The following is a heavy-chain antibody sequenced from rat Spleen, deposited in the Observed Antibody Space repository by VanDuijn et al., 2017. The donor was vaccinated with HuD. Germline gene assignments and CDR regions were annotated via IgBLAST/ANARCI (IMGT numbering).Heavy chain of an antibody. CDR1: GFTFSNYG. Sequence: EVQLVESDGGLVQPGRSLKLSCAASGFTFSNYGMHWIRQAQTKGLEWVASISPSGGSTYYRDSVKGRFTISRDNAKSTLYLQMDSLRSEDTATYYCATHGGYSELDWYFDFWGPGTMVTVSS. CDR3: ATHGGYSELDWYFDF. J-gene: IGHJ1*01. CDR2: ISPSGGST. D-gene: IGHD1-11*01. V-gene: IGHV5-19*01.